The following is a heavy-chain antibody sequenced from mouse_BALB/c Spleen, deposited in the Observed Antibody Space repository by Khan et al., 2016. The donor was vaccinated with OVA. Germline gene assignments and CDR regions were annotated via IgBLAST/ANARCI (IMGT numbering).Heavy chain of an antibody. CDR2: IYPGTDNS. Sequence: QIQLVQSGAELVRPGASVKLSCKTSGYTFTSYWIHWVKQRSGQGLEWIARIYPGTDNSYYNEKFKDKATLTADKSSSTAYMQLSSLKSEDSDVYFCAREGPLYHFDHWGQGNTLTVAS. J-gene: IGHJ2*01. CDR3: AREGPLYHFDH. V-gene: IGHV1-76*01. CDR1: GYTFTSYW.